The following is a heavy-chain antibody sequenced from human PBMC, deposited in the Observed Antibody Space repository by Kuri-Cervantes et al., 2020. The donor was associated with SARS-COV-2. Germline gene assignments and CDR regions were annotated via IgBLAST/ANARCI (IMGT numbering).Heavy chain of an antibody. V-gene: IGHV3-23*01. J-gene: IGHJ4*02. CDR2: ISGSGGST. CDR1: GFAFSSYA. CDR3: AKAPRPHWDGGNSGDY. D-gene: IGHD4-23*01. Sequence: GGPLRLSCAASGFAFSSYAMSWVRQAPGKGLEWVSAISGSGGSTYYADSVKGRFTISRDNSKNTLYLQMNSLRAEDTAVYYCAKAPRPHWDGGNSGDYWGQGTLVTVSS.